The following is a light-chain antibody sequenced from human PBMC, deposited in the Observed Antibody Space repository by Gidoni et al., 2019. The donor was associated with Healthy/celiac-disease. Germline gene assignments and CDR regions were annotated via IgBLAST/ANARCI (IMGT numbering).Light chain of an antibody. CDR2: GAS. J-gene: IGKJ1*01. CDR1: QSVSSSY. V-gene: IGKV3-20*01. CDR3: QQYGSSPRT. Sequence: EIVLTQSPGTLSLSPGERATLPCRASQSVSSSYLAWYQQKPGQAPRLLIYGASSRATGIPDTSSGSGSGTDFTLTISRLEPEDFAVYYCQQYGSSPRTFGQGTKVEIK.